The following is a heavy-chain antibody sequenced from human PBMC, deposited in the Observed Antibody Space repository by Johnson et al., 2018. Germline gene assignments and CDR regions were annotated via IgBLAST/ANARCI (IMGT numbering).Heavy chain of an antibody. CDR3: AATTYSSSAIFYYCYGMDV. Sequence: SWVRQAPGQGLEWMGGIIPIFGTANYAQRFQGRVTITADESTSTAYMELSSLRSEDTAVYYCAATTYSSSAIFYYCYGMDVWGQGTTVTVSS. D-gene: IGHD6-6*01. CDR2: IIPIFGTA. V-gene: IGHV1-69*01. J-gene: IGHJ6*02.